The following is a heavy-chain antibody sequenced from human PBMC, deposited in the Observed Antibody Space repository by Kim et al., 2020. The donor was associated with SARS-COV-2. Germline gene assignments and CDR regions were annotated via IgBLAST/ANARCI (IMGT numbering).Heavy chain of an antibody. Sequence: SETLSLTCAVYGGSFSGYYWSWIRQPPGKGLEWIGEINHSGSTNYNPSLKSRVTISVDTSKNQFSLKLSSVTAADTAVYYCASAYYPRWFDPWGQGTLVT. CDR2: INHSGST. CDR3: ASAYYPRWFDP. V-gene: IGHV4-34*01. J-gene: IGHJ5*02. D-gene: IGHD2-21*01. CDR1: GGSFSGYY.